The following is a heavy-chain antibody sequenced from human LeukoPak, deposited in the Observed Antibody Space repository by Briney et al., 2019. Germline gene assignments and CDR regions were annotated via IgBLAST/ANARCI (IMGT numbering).Heavy chain of an antibody. CDR3: ARGCDYVWGSYRPD. J-gene: IGHJ4*02. D-gene: IGHD3-16*02. CDR2: ISAYNGNT. CDR1: GYTFTSYG. V-gene: IGHV1-18*01. Sequence: ASVKVSCKASGYTFTSYGISWVRQAPGQGLEWMGWISAYNGNTNYAQKLQGRVTMTTDTSTSTAYMELRSLRSDDTAVYHCARGCDYVWGSYRPDWGQGTLVTVSS.